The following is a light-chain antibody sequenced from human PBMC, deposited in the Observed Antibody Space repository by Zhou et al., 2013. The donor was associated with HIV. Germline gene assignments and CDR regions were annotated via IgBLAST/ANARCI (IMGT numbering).Light chain of an antibody. CDR2: AAS. V-gene: IGKV1-8*01. Sequence: AIRMTQSPSSFSASTGDRVTITCRASQGISSYLAWYQQKPGKAPKLLIYAASTLQSGVPSRFSGSGSGTEFTLTISSLQPDDFGTYYCQQCNSYPYTFGQGTKLEIK. CDR3: QQCNSYPYT. CDR1: QGISSY. J-gene: IGKJ2*01.